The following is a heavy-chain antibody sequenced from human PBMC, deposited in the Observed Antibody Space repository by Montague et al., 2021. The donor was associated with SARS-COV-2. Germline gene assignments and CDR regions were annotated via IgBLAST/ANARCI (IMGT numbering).Heavy chain of an antibody. V-gene: IGHV4-61*01. J-gene: IGHJ5*02. CDR3: ARAGGFYDYWSGYSSSAGFFDP. Sequence: SETLSLTCTVSGGSISSSSYYWSWIRQSPGKGLQWLGYIYYSGSTDYNPSLKSRVTMSVDTSKNQLSLRLNSVTTADTAVYFCARAGGFYDYWSGYSSSAGFFDPWGQGILVTVSS. D-gene: IGHD3-3*01. CDR2: IYYSGST. CDR1: GGSISSSSYY.